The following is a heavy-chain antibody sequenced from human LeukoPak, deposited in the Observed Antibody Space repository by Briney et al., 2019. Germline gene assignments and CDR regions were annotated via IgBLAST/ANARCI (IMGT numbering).Heavy chain of an antibody. CDR3: SRGPKTRIQLWHHPLSR. Sequence: SETLSLTCAVYGGSFSGYYWSWIRQPPGKGLEWIGEINHRGSTNYNPSLKSRVTISVDTSKNQFSLKLSSVTAADTAVYYCSRGPKTRIQLWHHPLSRWGQGTLVTVSS. V-gene: IGHV4-34*01. CDR2: INHRGST. J-gene: IGHJ4*02. CDR1: GGSFSGYY. D-gene: IGHD5-18*01.